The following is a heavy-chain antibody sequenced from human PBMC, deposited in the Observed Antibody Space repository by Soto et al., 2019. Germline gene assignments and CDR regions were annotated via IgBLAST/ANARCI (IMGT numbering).Heavy chain of an antibody. CDR1: GFTVSSNY. CDR2: IYSGGST. D-gene: IGHD6-13*01. J-gene: IGHJ4*02. CDR3: ARGESRIAYYFDY. Sequence: SLRLSCAASGFTVSSNYMSWVRQAPGKGLEWVSVIYSGGSTYYADSVKGRFTISRDNSKNTLYLQMNSLRAEDTAVYYCARGESRIAYYFDYWGQGTLVTVSS. V-gene: IGHV3-53*01.